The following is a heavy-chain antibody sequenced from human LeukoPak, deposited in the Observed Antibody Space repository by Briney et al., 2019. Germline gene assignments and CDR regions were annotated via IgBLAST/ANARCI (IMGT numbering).Heavy chain of an antibody. Sequence: SETLSLTCTVSGGSISSSSYYWGWIRQPPGKGLEWIGSIYYSGSTYYNPSLKSRVTISVDTSKNQFSLKLSSVTAADTAVYYCAREHDFWSGYVDYWGQGTLVTVSS. D-gene: IGHD3-3*01. CDR2: IYYSGST. J-gene: IGHJ4*02. CDR1: GGSISSSSYY. CDR3: AREHDFWSGYVDY. V-gene: IGHV4-39*02.